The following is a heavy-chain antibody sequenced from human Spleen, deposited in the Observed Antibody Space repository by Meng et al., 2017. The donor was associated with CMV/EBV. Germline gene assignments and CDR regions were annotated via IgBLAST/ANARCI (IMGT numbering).Heavy chain of an antibody. CDR3: ATSSGNYYSYTFDY. V-gene: IGHV3-48*04. CDR2: ISSSTGTI. Sequence: GESLKISCAASGFSFSSYSMTWVRRAPGKGLEWVSYISSSTGTIFYADSVKGRFTISRDNANRSLYLQMNSLRAEDTAVYYCATSSGNYYSYTFDYWGQGALVTVSS. CDR1: GFSFSSYS. D-gene: IGHD1-26*01. J-gene: IGHJ4*02.